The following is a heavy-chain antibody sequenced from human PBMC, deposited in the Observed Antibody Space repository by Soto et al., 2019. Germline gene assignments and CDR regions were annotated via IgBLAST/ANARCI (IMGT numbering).Heavy chain of an antibody. CDR1: GCTFSSYA. CDR2: IIPIFGTA. D-gene: IGHD2-15*01. CDR3: ARSYGYCSGGSCSVLDF. J-gene: IGHJ4*02. Sequence: GSSVKLSSNASGCTFSSYAISWVRQAPGQGLDWMGWIIPIFGTANYAQKFQGRVTITADESTSTAYMELSSLRSEDTAVYYCARSYGYCSGGSCSVLDFWAQGTLVPVSS. V-gene: IGHV1-69*13.